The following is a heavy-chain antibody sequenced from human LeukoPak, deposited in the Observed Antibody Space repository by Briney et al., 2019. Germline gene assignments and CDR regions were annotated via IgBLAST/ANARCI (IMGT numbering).Heavy chain of an antibody. J-gene: IGHJ3*02. V-gene: IGHV1-18*01. CDR2: INAYNGNT. Sequence: ASVKVSCXASGYTFTSYIISWVRQAPGQGLEWMGWINAYNGNTVYAQRVQGRVTMTTDTSTSTAYMELSSLRSEDTAVYYCARSSLGYCSSTSCYRGFSAFDIWGQGTMVTVSS. CDR1: GYTFTSYI. CDR3: ARSSLGYCSSTSCYRGFSAFDI. D-gene: IGHD2-2*02.